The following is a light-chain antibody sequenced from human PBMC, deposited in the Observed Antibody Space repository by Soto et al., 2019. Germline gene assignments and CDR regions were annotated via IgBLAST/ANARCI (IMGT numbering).Light chain of an antibody. CDR1: QSVSSSY. Sequence: EILLTQSPGTLSLSPGERATLSCRASQSVSSSYLAWYQQKPGQAPRLLIYGASSRATGIPDRYSASGSGTDFTLTISRLEPEDFAVFFCQQYGTSEIIFGQGTRLEIK. J-gene: IGKJ5*01. CDR2: GAS. CDR3: QQYGTSEII. V-gene: IGKV3-20*01.